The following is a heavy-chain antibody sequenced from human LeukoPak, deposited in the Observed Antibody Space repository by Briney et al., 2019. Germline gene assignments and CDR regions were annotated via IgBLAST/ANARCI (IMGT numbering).Heavy chain of an antibody. D-gene: IGHD3-10*01. CDR3: ARPYGSGGLNYYYYYMDV. J-gene: IGHJ6*03. Sequence: PSETLSLTCTVSGGSISSSSYYWGWIRQPPGKGLEWVGSIYYSRSTYYNPSLKSRVTISVDTSKNQFSLKLSSVTAADTAVYYCARPYGSGGLNYYYYYMDVWGKGTTVTVSS. CDR1: GGSISSSSYY. V-gene: IGHV4-39*01. CDR2: IYYSRST.